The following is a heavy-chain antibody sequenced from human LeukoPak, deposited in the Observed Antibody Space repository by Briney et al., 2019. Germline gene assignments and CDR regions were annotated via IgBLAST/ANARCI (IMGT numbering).Heavy chain of an antibody. D-gene: IGHD2-15*01. J-gene: IGHJ5*02. V-gene: IGHV6-1*01. CDR2: TYYRSKWYN. Sequence: SQTLSLTCAIPGDSVSSNSAAWNWIRQSPSRGLEWLGRTYYRSKWYNDYAVSVKSRITINPDTPKNQFSLQLNSVTPEDTAVYYCARLIGYCSGGSCYYGFDPWGQGTLVTVSS. CDR3: ARLIGYCSGGSCYYGFDP. CDR1: GDSVSSNSAA.